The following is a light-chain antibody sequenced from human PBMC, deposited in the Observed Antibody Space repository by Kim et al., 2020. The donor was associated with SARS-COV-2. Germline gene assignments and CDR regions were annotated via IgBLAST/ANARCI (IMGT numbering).Light chain of an antibody. CDR2: AAS. J-gene: IGKJ4*01. V-gene: IGKV1-17*03. CDR3: LQHNDYPLT. CDR1: QGIGNY. Sequence: DIQMTQSPSAMSASVGDRVTITCRASQGIGNYLAWFQQKPGKVPQRLIYAASRLQGGVPSRFSGTGSGTEFTLTISSLQPEDFATYYCLQHNDYPLTFGGGTKV.